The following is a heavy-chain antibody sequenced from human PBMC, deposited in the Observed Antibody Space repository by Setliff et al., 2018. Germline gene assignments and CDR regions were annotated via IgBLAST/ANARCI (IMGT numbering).Heavy chain of an antibody. Sequence: QTGGSLRLSCAASGFTFSSFWMAWVRQSPGRGLEWVANIKQDGSDIKYVDSVKGRFTISRDNAKNSLYLQMNNLRAEDTAVYHCARGARLYETDHHYYGWLDPWGQGTLVTVSS. CDR3: ARGARLYETDHHYYGWLDP. CDR1: GFTFSSFW. D-gene: IGHD3-22*01. V-gene: IGHV3-7*01. CDR2: IKQDGSDI. J-gene: IGHJ5*02.